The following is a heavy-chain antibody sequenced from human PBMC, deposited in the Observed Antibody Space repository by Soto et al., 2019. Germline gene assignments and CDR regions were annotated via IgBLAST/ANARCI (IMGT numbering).Heavy chain of an antibody. CDR3: VRGGPRVPTLSPQKNYYYYFLDV. CDR1: GFTFSGHT. V-gene: IGHV3-21*01. D-gene: IGHD6-25*01. J-gene: IGHJ6*03. CDR2: VTSSSSNI. Sequence: EVQLVESGGALVEPGGSLRLSCAASGFTFSGHTMNWVRQAPGKGLEWVASVTSSSSNIYYADSLKGRFTISRDNAKNSLYLQMNSLRAEDTAVYYCVRGGPRVPTLSPQKNYYYYFLDVWGKGTTVTVSS.